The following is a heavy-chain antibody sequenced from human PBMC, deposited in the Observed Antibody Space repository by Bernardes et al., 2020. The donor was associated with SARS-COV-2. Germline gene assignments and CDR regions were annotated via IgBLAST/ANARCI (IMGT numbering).Heavy chain of an antibody. D-gene: IGHD2-8*01. Sequence: SETLSLTCTVSGGSINYYYWSWIRQPPGKGLEWIGYIYHSGSTNYNPSLKSRVTFSIHKSKNQFSLKLSSVTAADTAVYYCARHGKYCTNGVCQTYYYYAMDVLGQGTTVTVSS. J-gene: IGHJ6*02. V-gene: IGHV4-59*08. CDR2: IYHSGST. CDR3: ARHGKYCTNGVCQTYYYYAMDV. CDR1: GGSINYYY.